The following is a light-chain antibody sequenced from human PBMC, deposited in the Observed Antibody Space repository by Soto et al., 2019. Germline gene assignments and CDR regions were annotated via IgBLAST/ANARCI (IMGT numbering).Light chain of an antibody. J-gene: IGKJ5*01. CDR3: QHADSFPLFT. CDR2: AAS. CDR1: EDISTR. Sequence: DIQMTQSPASVSASVGDRVTITCRSSEDISTRLAWYQQKPGKAPKLLIYAASSLQSGVPSRFSGSGSGTDFTLTISSLQPEDFATYYCQHADSFPLFTFGQGTRLEIK. V-gene: IGKV1-12*01.